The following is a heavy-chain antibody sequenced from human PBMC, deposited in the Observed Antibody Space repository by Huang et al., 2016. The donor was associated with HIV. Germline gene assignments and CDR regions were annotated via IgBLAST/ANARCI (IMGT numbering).Heavy chain of an antibody. V-gene: IGHV3-30*18. CDR3: AKEIVSTPPEGNYYYYMDV. CDR2: SPYDGRKI. CDR1: GFTFSKYG. D-gene: IGHD5-12*01. Sequence: QVQLVESGGGVVQPGRSLRLSCAASGFTFSKYGMHWVRQAPGKGLAWVATSPYDGRKIYHAESVKDRFTISRENARNTLYLQMNSLKTEDTAVYYCAKEIVSTPPEGNYYYYMDVWGKGTTVTVSS. J-gene: IGHJ6*03.